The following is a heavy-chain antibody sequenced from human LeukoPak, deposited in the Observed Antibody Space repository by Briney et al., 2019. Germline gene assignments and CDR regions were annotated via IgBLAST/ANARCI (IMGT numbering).Heavy chain of an antibody. CDR1: GGSISNVGYY. CDR2: IYYSGST. CDR3: ARLASSGWSHCDY. D-gene: IGHD6-19*01. Sequence: PSETLSLTCTVSGGSISNVGYYWAWIRQPPGKGPEWIGYIYYSGSTNYNPSLKSRVTISVDTSKNQFSLKMNSVTAADTAVYYCARLASSGWSHCDYWGQGTLVTVSS. V-gene: IGHV4-61*05. J-gene: IGHJ4*02.